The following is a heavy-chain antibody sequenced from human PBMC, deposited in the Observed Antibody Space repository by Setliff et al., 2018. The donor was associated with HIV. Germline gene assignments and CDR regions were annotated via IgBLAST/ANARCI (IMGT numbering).Heavy chain of an antibody. CDR3: AIGFDYAQRPPLYYFDY. CDR1: GGSFSGYY. D-gene: IGHD2-2*01. Sequence: SETLSLTCAVYGGSFSGYYWSWIRQPPGKGLEWIGDINHSGRTNYNPSLNRRVTISVDTSKNQFSLKLSSVTAADTAVYYCAIGFDYAQRPPLYYFDYWGQGTLVTVSS. V-gene: IGHV4-34*01. CDR2: INHSGRT. J-gene: IGHJ4*02.